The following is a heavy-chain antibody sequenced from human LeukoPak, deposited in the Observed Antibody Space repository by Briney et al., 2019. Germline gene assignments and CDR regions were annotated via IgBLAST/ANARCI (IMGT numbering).Heavy chain of an antibody. Sequence: SETLSLTCAVYGWSLSNYYWSWVHQPAGNGLEWIGEINHNGSTNYNPSLKSRVTISVDTAKNQFSLKLSSVTAADAAVYSCARGYGSVHWGQGTLVTVSS. D-gene: IGHD3-10*01. V-gene: IGHV4-34*01. CDR1: GWSLSNYY. CDR3: ARGYGSVH. CDR2: INHNGST. J-gene: IGHJ4*02.